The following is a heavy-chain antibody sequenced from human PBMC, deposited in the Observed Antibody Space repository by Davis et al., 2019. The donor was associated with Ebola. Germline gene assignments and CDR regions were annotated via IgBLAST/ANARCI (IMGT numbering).Heavy chain of an antibody. CDR2: ISGSGST. D-gene: IGHD5-18*01. J-gene: IGHJ4*02. CDR1: DAAISGNY. Sequence: PSETLSLTCTVSDAAISGNYWTWVRQHQWKELEWIGFISGSGSTSYNPALKSRVTISADTSKNQFSLNLSSVSAADTAVSFCSRFGYGAYWGQGTLVTVSS. CDR3: SRFGYGAY. V-gene: IGHV4-59*01.